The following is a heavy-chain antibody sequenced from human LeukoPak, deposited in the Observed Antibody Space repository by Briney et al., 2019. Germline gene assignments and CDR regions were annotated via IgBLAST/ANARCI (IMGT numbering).Heavy chain of an antibody. Sequence: SETLSLTCTVFGGSMNINNYYWAWIRQPPGKGLEWIGSIYYTGTTYYNPSLNYQVTISVDTSKNQFSLRLTSVTAADTAVYYCARDSIRVQTGTTPWGRGTLVTVSS. D-gene: IGHD1-1*01. CDR1: GGSMNINNYY. CDR3: ARDSIRVQTGTTP. J-gene: IGHJ5*02. V-gene: IGHV4-39*07. CDR2: IYYTGTT.